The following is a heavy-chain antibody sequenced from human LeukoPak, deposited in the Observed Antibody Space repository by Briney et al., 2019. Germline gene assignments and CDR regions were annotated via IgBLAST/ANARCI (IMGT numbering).Heavy chain of an antibody. Sequence: GGSLRLSCAASGFTCNTYAIHWVHQAPGKELEWVAVISYDGSTKYYADSVKGRFTISRDNSKNTLYLQMNSLRADDTAVYYCARDNPFIDYWGQGTLVTVSS. CDR1: GFTCNTYA. CDR3: ARDNPFIDY. V-gene: IGHV3-30-3*01. CDR2: ISYDGSTK. J-gene: IGHJ4*02.